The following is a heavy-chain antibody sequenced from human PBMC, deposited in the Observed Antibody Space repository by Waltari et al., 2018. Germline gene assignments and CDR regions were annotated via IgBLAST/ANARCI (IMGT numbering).Heavy chain of an antibody. CDR2: IHHSGTT. CDR3: ARVFRADYFDR. V-gene: IGHV4-31*02. Sequence: QVQLQESGLGLVMSSQTLSLPCSVAAESISPGPVYWSCIRQHPGKCLEWIGYIHHSGTTYYNPSLNSRVTISLDASENHFSLEVTSVTAADTAIYFCARVFRADYFDRWGQGTLFTVSS. CDR1: AESISPGPVY. D-gene: IGHD3-3*01. J-gene: IGHJ4*02.